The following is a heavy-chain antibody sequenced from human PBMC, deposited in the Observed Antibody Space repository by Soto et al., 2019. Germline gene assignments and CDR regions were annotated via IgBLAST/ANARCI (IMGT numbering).Heavy chain of an antibody. J-gene: IGHJ5*02. D-gene: IGHD1-26*01. CDR1: GGSFSGYY. CDR3: ANDRSDSRSHNWFDP. CDR2: INHSGST. V-gene: IGHV4-34*10. Sequence: SETLSLTCAVYGGSFSGYYWSWIRQPPGKGLEWIGEINHSGSTNYNPSLKSRVTLTRDTSIGTAYLELSRLTSDDTANYYCANDRSDSRSHNWFDPWGPGTLVTVSS.